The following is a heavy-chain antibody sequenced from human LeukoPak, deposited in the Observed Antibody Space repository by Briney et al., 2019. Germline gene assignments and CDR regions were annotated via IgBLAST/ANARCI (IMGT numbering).Heavy chain of an antibody. CDR2: IIPIFGTA. Sequence: GASVKVSCKASGGTFSSYAISWVRQAAGQGLEWMGGIIPIFGTANYAQKFQGRVTITTDESTSTAYMELSSLRSEDTAVYYCARVSIAAAGTLDYWGQGTLVTVSS. J-gene: IGHJ4*02. CDR3: ARVSIAAAGTLDY. D-gene: IGHD6-13*01. V-gene: IGHV1-69*05. CDR1: GGTFSSYA.